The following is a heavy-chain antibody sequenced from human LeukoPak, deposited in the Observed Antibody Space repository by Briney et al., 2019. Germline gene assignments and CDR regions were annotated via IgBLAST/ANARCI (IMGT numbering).Heavy chain of an antibody. V-gene: IGHV1-18*01. CDR1: GYTFTSYG. Sequence: GASVKVSCKASGYTFTSYGISWVRQAPGQGLEWMGWISAYNGNTNYAQKLQGRVTMTTDTSTSTAYMELRSLRSDDTAVYYCARVPAAIVWSWFDPWGQGTLVTVSS. CDR2: ISAYNGNT. J-gene: IGHJ5*02. D-gene: IGHD2-2*02. CDR3: ARVPAAIVWSWFDP.